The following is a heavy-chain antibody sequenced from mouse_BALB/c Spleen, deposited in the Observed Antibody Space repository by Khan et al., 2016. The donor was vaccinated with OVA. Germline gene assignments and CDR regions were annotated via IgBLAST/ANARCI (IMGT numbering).Heavy chain of an antibody. J-gene: IGHJ4*01. V-gene: IGHV2-2*02. CDR3: ASCLYYYGYAMDY. Sequence: QVQLQQSGPGLVQPSQNLASTCTVSGLSLTNYGIHWFRHSPGRGLEWLGVTWSGGTTDYNAPFISRLSFIKDNSKRQVFFLMNSLQTNDTALYSCASCLYYYGYAMDYWGQGTSVTVSS. CDR1: GLSLTNYG. D-gene: IGHD1-1*01. CDR2: TWSGGTT.